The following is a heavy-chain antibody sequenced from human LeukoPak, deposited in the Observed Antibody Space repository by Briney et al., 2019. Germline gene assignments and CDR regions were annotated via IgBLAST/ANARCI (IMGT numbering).Heavy chain of an antibody. J-gene: IGHJ5*02. D-gene: IGHD2-2*01. Sequence: GGSPRLSCAASGFTFSSYATSWVRQAPGKGLEWVSAISGSGGSTYYADSVKGRFTISRDNSKNTLYLQMNSLRAEDTALYYCAREVVPAPRANWFDPWGQGTLVTVSS. CDR2: ISGSGGST. CDR3: AREVVPAPRANWFDP. CDR1: GFTFSSYA. V-gene: IGHV3-23*01.